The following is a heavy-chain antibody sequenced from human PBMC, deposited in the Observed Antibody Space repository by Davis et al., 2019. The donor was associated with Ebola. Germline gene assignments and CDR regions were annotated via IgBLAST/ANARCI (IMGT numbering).Heavy chain of an antibody. CDR3: TTEYLYDYVWGSYRY. CDR2: IRYDGSNK. J-gene: IGHJ4*02. CDR1: GFTFSSYG. V-gene: IGHV3-30*02. Sequence: GESLKISCAASGFTFSSYGMHWVRRAPGKGLEWVAFIRYDGSNKYYADSVKGRFTISRDNSKNTLYLQMNSLKTEDTAVYYCTTEYLYDYVWGSYRYWGQGTLVTVSS. D-gene: IGHD3-16*02.